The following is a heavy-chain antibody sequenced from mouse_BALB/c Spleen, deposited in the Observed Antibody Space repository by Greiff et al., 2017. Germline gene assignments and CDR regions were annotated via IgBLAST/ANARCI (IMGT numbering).Heavy chain of an antibody. CDR1: GYTFTSYW. D-gene: IGHD2-1*01. V-gene: IGHV1-87*01. J-gene: IGHJ4*01. CDR3: AGGNYVEAMDD. CDR2: IYPGDGDT. Sequence: QVQLQQSGAELARPGASVKLSCKASGYTFTSYWMQWVKQRPGQGLEWIGAIYPGDGDTRYTQKFKGKATLTADKSSSTAYMQLSSLASEDSAVYDCAGGNYVEAMDDWGQGTSVTVSS.